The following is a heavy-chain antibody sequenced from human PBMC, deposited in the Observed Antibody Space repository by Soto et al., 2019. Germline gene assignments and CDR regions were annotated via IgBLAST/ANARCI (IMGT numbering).Heavy chain of an antibody. D-gene: IGHD2-21*02. CDR1: GFTFSSYA. Sequence: GGSLRLSCAASGFTFSSYAMHWVRQAPGKGLEWVAVISYDGSNKYYADSVKGRFTISRDNSKNTLYLQMNSLRAEDTAVYYCARDRQGGNSGYYYYYGMDVWGQGTTVTVSS. CDR3: ARDRQGGNSGYYYYYGMDV. V-gene: IGHV3-30-3*01. J-gene: IGHJ6*02. CDR2: ISYDGSNK.